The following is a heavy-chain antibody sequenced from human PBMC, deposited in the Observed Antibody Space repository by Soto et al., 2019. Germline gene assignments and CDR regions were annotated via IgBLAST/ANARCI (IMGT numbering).Heavy chain of an antibody. J-gene: IGHJ4*02. V-gene: IGHV3-23*01. D-gene: IGHD6-13*01. CDR3: AKDGVEQQLVPYYFDY. Sequence: GGSLRLSCAASGFTFSSYAMSWVRQAPGKGLEWVSAISGSGGSTYYADSVKGRFTISRDNSKNTLYLQMNGLRAEDTAVYYCAKDGVEQQLVPYYFDYWGQGTLVTVSS. CDR1: GFTFSSYA. CDR2: ISGSGGST.